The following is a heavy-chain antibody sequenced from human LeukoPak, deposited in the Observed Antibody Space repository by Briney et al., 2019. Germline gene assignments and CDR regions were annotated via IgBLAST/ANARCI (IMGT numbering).Heavy chain of an antibody. CDR1: GASISNYY. J-gene: IGHJ6*02. Sequence: PSETLSLTCTVSGASISNYYWSWIRQPPGKGLEWIGNIYYSWSTNYNPSLKSRATISVDTSKNQFSLKVSSVTAADTAVYYCARDRRDGYKFYYDYYGMDVWGQGTTVTVSS. CDR3: ARDRRDGYKFYYDYYGMDV. D-gene: IGHD5-24*01. V-gene: IGHV4-59*01. CDR2: IYYSWST.